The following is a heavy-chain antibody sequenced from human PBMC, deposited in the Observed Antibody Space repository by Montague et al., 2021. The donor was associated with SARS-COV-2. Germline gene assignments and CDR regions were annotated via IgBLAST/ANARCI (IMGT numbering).Heavy chain of an antibody. J-gene: IGHJ4*02. D-gene: IGHD4-11*01. Sequence: TLSLTCTVSGDSITSGGYFWNWIRQLPGKGLEYIGAFSYSGSTYYKPPLTSHVLISMDTSKNAFSLSLHSVTAADTAVYFCASSGRRGYSNPFHHCGRGSLVTVSA. V-gene: IGHV4-31*01. CDR2: FSYSGST. CDR1: GDSITSGGYF. CDR3: ASSGRRGYSNPFHH.